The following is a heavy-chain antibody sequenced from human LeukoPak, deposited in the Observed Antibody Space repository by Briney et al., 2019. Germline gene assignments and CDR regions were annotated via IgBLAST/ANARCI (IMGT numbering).Heavy chain of an antibody. CDR3: AGVGSVAAAGTGGVY. D-gene: IGHD6-13*01. V-gene: IGHV1-2*02. Sequence: ASVKVSCKATGYTFTAYYMHWVRQAPGQGLEWMGWINPNSGGTNYAQKFEGRVTMTRDTSISTAYMELSRLRSDDTAVYYCAGVGSVAAAGTGGVYWGQGTLVTVSS. J-gene: IGHJ4*02. CDR1: GYTFTAYY. CDR2: INPNSGGT.